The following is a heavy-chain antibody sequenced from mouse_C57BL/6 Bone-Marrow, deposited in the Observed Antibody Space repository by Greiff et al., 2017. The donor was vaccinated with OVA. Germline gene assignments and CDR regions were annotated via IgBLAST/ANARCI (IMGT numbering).Heavy chain of an antibody. J-gene: IGHJ1*03. D-gene: IGHD1-1*01. CDR1: GYAFSSYW. CDR2: IYPGDGDT. Sequence: QVQLQQSGAELVKPGASVKISCKASGYAFSSYWMNWVKQRPGKGLEWIGQIYPGDGDTNYNGKFKGKATLTADKSSSTAYMQLSSLTSEDSAVYFCARTRLITTVVATDWYFDVWGTGTTVTVSS. CDR3: ARTRLITTVVATDWYFDV. V-gene: IGHV1-80*01.